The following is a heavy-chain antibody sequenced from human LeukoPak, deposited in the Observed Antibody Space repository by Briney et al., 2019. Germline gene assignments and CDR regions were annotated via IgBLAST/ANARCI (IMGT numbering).Heavy chain of an antibody. CDR3: ARGPRDPSGYCSRGTCSPTYEV. CDR1: GFSFNTYW. V-gene: IGHV3-74*01. J-gene: IGHJ4*01. CDR2: IYSDGSST. Sequence: PGGSLRLSCAASGFSFNTYWMHWVRQAPGKGLVWVSRIYSDGSSTYYADSVKGRFTCSRDNAKNTVYLQMNSLRAEDTGVYYCARGPRDPSGYCSRGTCSPTYEVWGHGTLVTVSS. D-gene: IGHD2-2*03.